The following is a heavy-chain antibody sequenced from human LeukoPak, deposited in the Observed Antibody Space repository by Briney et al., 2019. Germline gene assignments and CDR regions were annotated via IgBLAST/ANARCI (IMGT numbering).Heavy chain of an antibody. CDR1: GFTFSSYA. V-gene: IGHV3-23*01. CDR2: ISGSGGST. CDR3: AKGLRSSSWYEFDY. D-gene: IGHD6-13*01. Sequence: GGSLRLSCAAPGFTFSSYAMSWVRQAPGKGLEWVSAISGSGGSTYYADSVKGRFTISGDNSKNTLYLQMNSLRAEDTAVYYCAKGLRSSSWYEFDYWGQGTLVTVSS. J-gene: IGHJ4*02.